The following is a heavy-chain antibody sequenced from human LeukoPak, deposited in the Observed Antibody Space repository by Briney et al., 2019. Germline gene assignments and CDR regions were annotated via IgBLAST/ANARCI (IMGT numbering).Heavy chain of an antibody. CDR2: INPSSGAT. Sequence: GASVKVSCKASGYTFTNYGISWVRQAPGQGLEWMGWINPSSGATRYAQKFQGRVTMTRDTSSSTAYMELSRLRSDDTAVYYCATLGGHSLAVQNGYWGQGTLVTVSS. CDR1: GYTFTNYG. J-gene: IGHJ4*02. D-gene: IGHD3-16*01. V-gene: IGHV1-2*02. CDR3: ATLGGHSLAVQNGY.